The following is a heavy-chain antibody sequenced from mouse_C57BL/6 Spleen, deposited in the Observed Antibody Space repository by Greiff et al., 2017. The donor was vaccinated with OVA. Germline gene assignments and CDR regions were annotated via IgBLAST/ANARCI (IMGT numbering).Heavy chain of an antibody. V-gene: IGHV8-12*01. J-gene: IGHJ2*01. Sequence: QVTLKVSGPGILQSSQTLSLSCSFSGFSLSTSGMGVSWIRHPSGKGLEWLAHIYWDDDKRYNPSLKSRITTSKDTSRNQVFLKITSVDTADNATYYCARTGTIYFDYWGQGTTLTVSS. CDR2: IYWDDDK. CDR1: GFSLSTSGMG. D-gene: IGHD1-1*02. CDR3: ARTGTIYFDY.